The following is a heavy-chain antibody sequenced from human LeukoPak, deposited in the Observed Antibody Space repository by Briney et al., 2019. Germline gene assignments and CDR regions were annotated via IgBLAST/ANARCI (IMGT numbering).Heavy chain of an antibody. CDR1: GFTFSSYW. J-gene: IGHJ4*02. CDR2: IKQDGSEK. V-gene: IGHV3-7*01. Sequence: GGPLRLSCAASGFTFSSYWMSWVRQAPGKGLEWVANIKQDGSEKYYVDSVKGRFTICRDNAKNSLYLQMNSLRAEDTAVYYCARGYDSSGYCFDYWGQGTLVTVSS. D-gene: IGHD3-22*01. CDR3: ARGYDSSGYCFDY.